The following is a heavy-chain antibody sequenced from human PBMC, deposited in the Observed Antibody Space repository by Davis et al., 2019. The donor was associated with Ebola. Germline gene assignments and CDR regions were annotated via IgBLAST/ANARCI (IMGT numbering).Heavy chain of an antibody. CDR3: ARRKGRGSYSTPNVFDI. CDR2: FYPGDSDT. J-gene: IGHJ3*02. V-gene: IGHV5-51*01. Sequence: HRGSLKISCKGSGYSFTNYWIAWVRQMPGKGLEWMGIFYPGDSDTRYSPSFQGQVTISADNSNRTAYLQWSSLRATDTAMYYCARRKGRGSYSTPNVFDIWGQGTMVTVSS. D-gene: IGHD1-26*01. CDR1: GYSFTNYW.